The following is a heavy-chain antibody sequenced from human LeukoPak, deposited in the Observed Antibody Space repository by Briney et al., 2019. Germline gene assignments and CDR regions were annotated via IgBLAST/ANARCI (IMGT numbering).Heavy chain of an antibody. D-gene: IGHD2-2*01. J-gene: IGHJ4*02. V-gene: IGHV4-39*01. Sequence: TPSETLSLTCTVSGGSISSSSSFWAWIRQPPGKGLEWIGTVSYSGTTYYSPSLKSRVTISVDTSKNQFSLRLTSVTAADTALYYCAKLTCSSTFCPLDYWGQGTLVTVSS. CDR1: GGSISSSSSF. CDR2: VSYSGTT. CDR3: AKLTCSSTFCPLDY.